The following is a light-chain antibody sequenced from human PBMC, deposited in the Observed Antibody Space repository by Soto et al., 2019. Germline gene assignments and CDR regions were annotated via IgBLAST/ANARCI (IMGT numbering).Light chain of an antibody. CDR3: QQRSNWPRT. V-gene: IGKV3-11*01. CDR2: DAS. J-gene: IGKJ1*01. CDR1: QSVRSS. Sequence: IVLTQSPATLSLSPGERATLSCRASQSVRSSLAWYQQQPGQAPRLLIYDASNRATGIPGRFSGSGSGTDFTLTISSLDPKDFAVYYCQQRSNWPRTFGLGTKVDIK.